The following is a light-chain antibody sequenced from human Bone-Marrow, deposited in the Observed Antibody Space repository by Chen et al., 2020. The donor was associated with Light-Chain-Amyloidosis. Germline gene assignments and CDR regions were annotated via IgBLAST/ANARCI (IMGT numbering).Light chain of an antibody. CDR2: EVT. CDR3: SSYTITNTLV. J-gene: IGLJ1*01. CDR1: SSDVGGDNH. V-gene: IGLV2-14*01. Sequence: QSALPQPASVSGSPGQSITISCTGTSSDVGGDNHVSWYQQHPDKAPKLMIYEVTNRPSWVPDRFSGSKSDNTASLTISGLQTDDEADYFCSSYTITNTLVFGSGTRVTVL.